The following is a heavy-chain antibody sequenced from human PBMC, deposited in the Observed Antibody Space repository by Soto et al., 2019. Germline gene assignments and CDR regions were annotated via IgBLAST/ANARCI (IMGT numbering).Heavy chain of an antibody. J-gene: IGHJ4*02. CDR3: ARDASNYYDSSGYYSRHIDY. CDR1: GYTFTNYG. Sequence: ASVKVSCKASGYTFTNYGFSWVRQAPGQGLEWMGWISAYNGNTNYAQKLQGRVTMTTDTSTSTAYMELRSLRSDDTAVYYCARDASNYYDSSGYYSRHIDYWGQGTLVTVSS. D-gene: IGHD3-22*01. V-gene: IGHV1-18*01. CDR2: ISAYNGNT.